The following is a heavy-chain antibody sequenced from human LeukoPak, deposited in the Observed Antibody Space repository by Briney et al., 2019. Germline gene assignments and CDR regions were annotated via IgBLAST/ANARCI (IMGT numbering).Heavy chain of an antibody. CDR2: ISGGST. CDR1: GFTFSSYA. Sequence: PGGSLRLACAASGFTFSSYAMSWVRQAPGKGLEWVSAISGGSTYYADSVKVRFTISRDNSKNTLYLQMNSLRAEDTAVYYCAKGWWELLLWGQGTLVTVSS. CDR3: AKGWWELLL. V-gene: IGHV3-23*01. J-gene: IGHJ4*02. D-gene: IGHD1-26*01.